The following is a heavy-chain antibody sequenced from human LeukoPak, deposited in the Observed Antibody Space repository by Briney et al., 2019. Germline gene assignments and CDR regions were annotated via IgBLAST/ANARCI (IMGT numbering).Heavy chain of an antibody. V-gene: IGHV3-21*01. D-gene: IGHD3-22*01. CDR3: ARDGNYYDSSGNDAFDI. J-gene: IGHJ3*02. CDR2: ISSSSSYI. Sequence: PGGSLRLSCAASGFTFSSYSMNWVRQAPGEGLEWVSSISSSSSYIYYADSVKGRFTISRDNAKNSPYLQMNSLRAEDTAVYYCARDGNYYDSSGNDAFDIWGQGTMVTVSS. CDR1: GFTFSSYS.